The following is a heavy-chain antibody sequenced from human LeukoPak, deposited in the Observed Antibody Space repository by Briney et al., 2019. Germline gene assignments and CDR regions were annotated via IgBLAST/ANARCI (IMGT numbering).Heavy chain of an antibody. CDR2: IHYTGST. CDR3: ARDMYSGSHNWFDP. D-gene: IGHD1-26*01. V-gene: IGHV4-59*12. CDR1: GGSISGYY. Sequence: PSETLSLTCTVSGGSISGYYWSWIRQSPGKGLESIGYIHYTGSTKYNPSLKSRVTISVDTSKNQFSLKLSSVTAADTAVYYCARDMYSGSHNWFDPWGQGTLVTVSS. J-gene: IGHJ5*02.